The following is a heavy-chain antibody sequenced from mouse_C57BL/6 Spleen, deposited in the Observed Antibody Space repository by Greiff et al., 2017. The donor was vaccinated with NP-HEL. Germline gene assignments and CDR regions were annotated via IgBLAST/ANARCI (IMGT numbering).Heavy chain of an antibody. J-gene: IGHJ2*01. Sequence: EVMLVESGGGLVKPGGSLKLSCAASGFTFSSYAMSWVRQTPEKRLEWVATISDGGSYTYYPDNVKGRFTISRDNAKNKLYLQMSHLKSEDTAMYYCARDGYYFDYWGQGTLSQSPQ. D-gene: IGHD2-2*01. V-gene: IGHV5-4*01. CDR3: ARDGYYFDY. CDR2: ISDGGSYT. CDR1: GFTFSSYA.